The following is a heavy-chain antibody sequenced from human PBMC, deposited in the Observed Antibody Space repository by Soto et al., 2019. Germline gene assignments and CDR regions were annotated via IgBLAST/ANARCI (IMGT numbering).Heavy chain of an antibody. J-gene: IGHJ5*02. D-gene: IGHD3-3*01. V-gene: IGHV4-34*01. CDR2: INHTGGT. Sequence: SETLSLTCAVYGGSVNGYYCNWIRQPPGKGLEWIGEINHTGGTHYNPSLKSRVTMSVDTSKNQFSLRLSSVTAADTAIYYCATRITVFGLLIPPFDPWGQGTQVTVSS. CDR3: ATRITVFGLLIPPFDP. CDR1: GGSVNGYY.